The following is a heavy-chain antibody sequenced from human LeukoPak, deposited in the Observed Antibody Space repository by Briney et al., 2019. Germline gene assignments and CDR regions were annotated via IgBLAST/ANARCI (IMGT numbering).Heavy chain of an antibody. CDR3: ARRGDILTGYSNYYYYGMDV. D-gene: IGHD3-9*01. J-gene: IGHJ6*02. CDR1: GGSFSGYY. V-gene: IGHV4-34*01. Sequence: SETLSLTCAVYGGSFSGYYWSWIRQPPGKGLEWIGEINHSGSTNYNPSLKSRVTISVDRSRNQFSLKLSSVTAADTAVYYCARRGDILTGYSNYYYYGMDVWGQGTTVTVSS. CDR2: INHSGST.